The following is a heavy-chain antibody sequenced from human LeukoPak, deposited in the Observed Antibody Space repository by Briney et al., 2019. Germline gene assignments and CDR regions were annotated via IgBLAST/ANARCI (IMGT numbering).Heavy chain of an antibody. Sequence: GGSLRLSCAASGFTFSTYSMNWVRQAPGKGLEWVSSISSSSSYIHYADSMKGRFTISRDNAKKSLYLQMSSLRAEDTAVYYCARERAGDYYYYYYYMDVWGKGTTVTVSS. D-gene: IGHD7-27*01. V-gene: IGHV3-21*01. CDR2: ISSSSSYI. CDR1: GFTFSTYS. CDR3: ARERAGDYYYYYYYMDV. J-gene: IGHJ6*03.